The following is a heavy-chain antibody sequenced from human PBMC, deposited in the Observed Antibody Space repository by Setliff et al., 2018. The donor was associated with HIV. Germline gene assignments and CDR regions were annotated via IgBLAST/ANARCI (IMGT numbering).Heavy chain of an antibody. CDR1: GYSLTELS. D-gene: IGHD6-19*01. CDR2: FDPEDGDT. CDR3: ATAKGQWLAEGGFDY. J-gene: IGHJ4*01. V-gene: IGHV1-24*01. Sequence: ASVKVSCKVSGYSLTELSMHWVRQASEKGLEWMGRFDPEDGDTLYAQKFQGRVTMTEDTSTDTAYMELSGLRSEDTAVYYCATAKGQWLAEGGFDYWGQGTLVTVSS.